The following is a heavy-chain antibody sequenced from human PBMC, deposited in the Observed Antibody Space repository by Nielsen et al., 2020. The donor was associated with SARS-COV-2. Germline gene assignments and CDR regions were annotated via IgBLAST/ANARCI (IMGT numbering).Heavy chain of an antibody. CDR3: ARFSSGYARD. V-gene: IGHV3-21*01. J-gene: IGHJ4*02. D-gene: IGHD5-12*01. Sequence: GGSLRLSCAASGFTFSSYSMNWVRQAPGKGLEWVSSISSSSSYIYYADSVKGRFTISRDNAKNTLYLQMNSLRAEDTAVYYCARFSSGYARDWGQGTLVTVSS. CDR1: GFTFSSYS. CDR2: ISSSSSYI.